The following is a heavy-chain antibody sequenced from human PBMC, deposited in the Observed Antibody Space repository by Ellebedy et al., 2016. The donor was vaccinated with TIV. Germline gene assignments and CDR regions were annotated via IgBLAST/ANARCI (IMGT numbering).Heavy chain of an antibody. CDR1: ELTVSSEY. CDR2: IFIDGTT. CDR3: ARETFNDVDLNVWGLFDI. V-gene: IGHV3-66*01. D-gene: IGHD2-8*01. J-gene: IGHJ3*02. Sequence: GGSLRLSCAASELTVSSEYMSWVRQAPGKRLEWVSVIFIDGTTYYADSVRGRFTISRDTSKNALHLQLHSLRAEDTALYYCARETFNDVDLNVWGLFDIWGQGTMVTVSS.